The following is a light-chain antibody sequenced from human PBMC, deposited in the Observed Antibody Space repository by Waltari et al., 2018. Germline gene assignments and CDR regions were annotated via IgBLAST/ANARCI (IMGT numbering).Light chain of an antibody. CDR2: AAS. V-gene: IGKV1-9*01. Sequence: DIQLTQSPSFLSASVGDRVTITCRASQGISSYLAWYQQKPGKAPKLLIYAASTLQSGVPSRFSGSGSGTEFTLTISSLQPEDFATYYCQQPFTFGPGTKVDIK. J-gene: IGKJ3*01. CDR1: QGISSY. CDR3: QQPFT.